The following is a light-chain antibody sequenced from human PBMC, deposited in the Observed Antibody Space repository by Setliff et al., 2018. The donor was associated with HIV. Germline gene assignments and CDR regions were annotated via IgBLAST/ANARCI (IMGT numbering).Light chain of an antibody. CDR1: SSDVGTYNY. CDR3: SSYSYSSPYV. V-gene: IGLV2-14*01. Sequence: QSVLTQPASVSASPGQSIAIACTGTSSDVGTYNYVSWYQQHPGKAPKLMIYDVSGRLPGVSDRFSGSKSGNTASLTISGLQAEDEADYYCSSYSYSSPYVFGTGTKVTVL. J-gene: IGLJ1*01. CDR2: DVS.